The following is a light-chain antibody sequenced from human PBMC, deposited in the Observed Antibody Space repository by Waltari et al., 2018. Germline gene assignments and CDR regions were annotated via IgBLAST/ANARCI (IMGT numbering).Light chain of an antibody. Sequence: VMTQSPAILSVSPGEGVTLSCRASQSFRNNLALYQQKPGQPPRLVMYGASTRATGIPARFSGSGSGTDFTLTISSLQSEDSAIYYCQQYNTWLWTFGPGTKVEIK. CDR3: QQYNTWLWT. CDR1: QSFRNN. V-gene: IGKV3-15*01. J-gene: IGKJ1*01. CDR2: GAS.